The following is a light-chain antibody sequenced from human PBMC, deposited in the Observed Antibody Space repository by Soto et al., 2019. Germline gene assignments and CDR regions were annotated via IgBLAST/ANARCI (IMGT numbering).Light chain of an antibody. Sequence: QSVLTQPPSVSGAPGQRVTISCTGSSSNIGAGYDVHWYQQLPGTAPKLLIYGNSNRPSGVPDRFFGSKSGTSASLAITGLLGEGGGEYYCQSYDSSLSGWVFGGGTKLTVL. CDR1: SSNIGAGYD. CDR2: GNS. CDR3: QSYDSSLSGWV. J-gene: IGLJ3*02. V-gene: IGLV1-40*01.